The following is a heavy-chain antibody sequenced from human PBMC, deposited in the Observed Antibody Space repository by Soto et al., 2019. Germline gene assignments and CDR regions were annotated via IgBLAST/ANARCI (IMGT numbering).Heavy chain of an antibody. CDR2: ISAYNGNT. D-gene: IGHD3-9*01. J-gene: IGHJ4*02. V-gene: IGHV1-18*01. CDR3: ARGKGLRYFDWSGDY. Sequence: QVQLVQSGAEVKKPGASVKVSCKASGYTFTSYGISWVRQAPGQGLEWMGWISAYNGNTNYAQKLQGRVPMXXDXSXXTAYMELRSLRSDDTAVYYCARGKGLRYFDWSGDYWGQGTLVTVSS. CDR1: GYTFTSYG.